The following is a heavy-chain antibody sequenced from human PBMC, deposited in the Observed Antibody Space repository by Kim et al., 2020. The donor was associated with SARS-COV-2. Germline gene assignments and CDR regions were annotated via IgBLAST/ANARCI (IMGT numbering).Heavy chain of an antibody. J-gene: IGHJ3*02. V-gene: IGHV4-34*01. D-gene: IGHD3-10*01. Sequence: TNYNPALKSRVTISVDTSKNQFSLKLSSVTAADTAVYYCARRGSRVAFDIWGQGTMVTVSS. CDR2: T. CDR3: ARRGSRVAFDI.